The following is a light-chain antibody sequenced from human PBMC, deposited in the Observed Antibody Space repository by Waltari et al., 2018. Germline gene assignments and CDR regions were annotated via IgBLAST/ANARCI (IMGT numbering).Light chain of an antibody. CDR2: GAS. V-gene: IGKV3-15*01. Sequence: EILMTQSPATLSVSPGERATLSCRASQSVSSDLAWYQQKPGQPPRLLIYGASTRATGVPDRISGSGSGTDFTLTISSLQSEDFAIYYCQQYNNWPPPTFGGGTKVEIK. J-gene: IGKJ4*01. CDR3: QQYNNWPPPT. CDR1: QSVSSD.